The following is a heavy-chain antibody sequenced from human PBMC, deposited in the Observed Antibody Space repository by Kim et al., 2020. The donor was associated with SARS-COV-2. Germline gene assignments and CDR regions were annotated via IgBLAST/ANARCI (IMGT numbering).Heavy chain of an antibody. CDR2: ISAYNGNT. Sequence: ASVKVSCKASGYTFTSYGISWVRQAPGQGLEWMGWISAYNGNTNYAQKLQGRVTMTTDTSTSTSYMELRSLRSDDTAVYYCARDARIVVVNNYFDYWGQGTLVTVSS. V-gene: IGHV1-18*01. CDR3: ARDARIVVVNNYFDY. CDR1: GYTFTSYG. J-gene: IGHJ4*02. D-gene: IGHD3-22*01.